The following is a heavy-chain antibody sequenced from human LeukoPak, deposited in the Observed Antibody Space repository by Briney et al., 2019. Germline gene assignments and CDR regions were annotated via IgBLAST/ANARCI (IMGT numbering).Heavy chain of an antibody. Sequence: GESLKISCKGSGYSFTSYLIDWVRQMPGKGLEWMGIIYPGASDITYSPSFQGQVTISADKSISTAYLQWSSPKASDTAMYYCARRESNWLDSWGQGTLVTVSS. CDR1: GYSFTSYL. CDR3: ARRESNWLDS. V-gene: IGHV5-51*01. J-gene: IGHJ5*01. CDR2: IYPGASDI.